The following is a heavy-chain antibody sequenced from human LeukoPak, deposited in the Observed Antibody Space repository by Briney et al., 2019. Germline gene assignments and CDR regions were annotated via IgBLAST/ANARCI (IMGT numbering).Heavy chain of an antibody. CDR3: ARHARYYYGSGSFDY. CDR2: IYYSGST. V-gene: IGHV4-59*08. CDR1: GGSISSYY. J-gene: IGHJ4*02. Sequence: SETLSLTCTVSGGSISSYYWSWIRQPPGKGLEWIGYIYYSGSTNYNPSLKSRVTISVDTSKNQFSLKLSSVTAADTAVYYCARHARYYYGSGSFDYRGQGTLVTVSS. D-gene: IGHD3-10*01.